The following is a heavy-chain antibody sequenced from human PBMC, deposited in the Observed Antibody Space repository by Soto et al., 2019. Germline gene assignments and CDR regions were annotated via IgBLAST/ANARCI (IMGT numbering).Heavy chain of an antibody. CDR3: AKEGTSGLYYFDY. J-gene: IGHJ4*02. CDR2: INSTGTTT. V-gene: IGHV3-48*01. Sequence: GSLRLSCAASGFTFSTYSMNWVRQAPGKGLEWVSFINSTGTTTYYADSVKGRFTISRDNSRNTLYLQMNSLRAGDSAKYYCAKEGTSGLYYFDYWGPGTLVTVSS. D-gene: IGHD6-19*01. CDR1: GFTFSTYS.